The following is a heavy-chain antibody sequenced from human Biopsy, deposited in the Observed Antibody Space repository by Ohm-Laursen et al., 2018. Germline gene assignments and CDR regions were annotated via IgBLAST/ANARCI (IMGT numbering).Heavy chain of an antibody. D-gene: IGHD3-3*01. CDR1: GYTFAGYY. CDR3: ARVPAYPSIDGYYGLDL. CDR2: INPNSGNA. V-gene: IGHV1-2*06. Sequence: ASVKVSCKVSGYTFAGYYLHWVRQAPGHGLEWMGRINPNSGNANYAQSFQGRLTVTRDTSISTAYMELTSLTFDDTAIYYCARVPAYPSIDGYYGLDLWGQGTLVIVSS. J-gene: IGHJ4*02.